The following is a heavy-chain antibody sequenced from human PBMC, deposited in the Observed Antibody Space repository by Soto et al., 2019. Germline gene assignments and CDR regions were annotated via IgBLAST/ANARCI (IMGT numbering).Heavy chain of an antibody. CDR3: PGAGSPSYYYYRMDV. CDR1: GGTFSSYT. CDR2: IIPILGIA. J-gene: IGHJ6*02. D-gene: IGHD3-10*01. V-gene: IGHV1-69*02. Sequence: QVQLVQSGAEVKKPGSSVKVSCKASGGTFSSYTISWVRQAPGQGLEWMGRIIPILGIANYAQKFQGRVTITANKSTTTAYMELSSLRSEDTAVYYCPGAGSPSYYYYRMDVWPQGTTVTVSS.